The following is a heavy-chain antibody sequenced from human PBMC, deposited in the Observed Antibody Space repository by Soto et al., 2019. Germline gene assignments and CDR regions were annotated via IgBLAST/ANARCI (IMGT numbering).Heavy chain of an antibody. CDR3: VKGMIVVVIYGPFDY. CDR1: GFTFSSYA. CDR2: ISNSGSIT. Sequence: EVQLLDSGGGLVQPGGSLRVSCTASGFTFSSYAMTWVRQAPGKGLEWVSAISNSGSITYYAESVKGRFTISRDNSKNTLDLQMNSLRADDTAVYYCVKGMIVVVIYGPFDYWGQGILVTVSS. V-gene: IGHV3-23*01. D-gene: IGHD3-22*01. J-gene: IGHJ4*02.